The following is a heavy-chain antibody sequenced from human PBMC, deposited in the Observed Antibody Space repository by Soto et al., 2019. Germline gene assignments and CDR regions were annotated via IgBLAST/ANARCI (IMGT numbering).Heavy chain of an antibody. CDR2: ISATGGGT. V-gene: IGHV3-23*01. J-gene: IGHJ4*02. Sequence: PGGSLRLSCAASGFKFSNYAMSWVRQAPGKGLEWVSLISATGGGTYYADSVKGRFTISRDNSHNTLYLQVRSLTAEDTAVYYCAKDRRAGGNSAFYFDFWGQGAQGTVSS. CDR3: AKDRRAGGNSAFYFDF. CDR1: GFKFSNYA. D-gene: IGHD3-16*01.